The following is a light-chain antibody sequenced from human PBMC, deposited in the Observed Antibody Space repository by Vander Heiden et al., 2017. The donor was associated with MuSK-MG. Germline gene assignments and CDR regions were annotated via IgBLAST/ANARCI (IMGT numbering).Light chain of an antibody. Sequence: SYVLSQSPSVSVAPGQPARIPCGGNIGSKSVHWYQQKAGQAPVWDVYEDTDRPAGIPDRFAGSKSGNTATLIISRVEAGDEADDYCQVWDGTGQWVFGGGTKLTVL. J-gene: IGLJ3*02. CDR1: IGSKS. CDR3: QVWDGTGQWV. V-gene: IGLV3-21*02. CDR2: EDT.